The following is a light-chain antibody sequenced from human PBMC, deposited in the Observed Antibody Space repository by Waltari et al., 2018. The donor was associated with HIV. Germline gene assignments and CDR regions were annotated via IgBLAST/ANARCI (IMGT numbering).Light chain of an antibody. Sequence: QSVLTQPPSASGTPGQRVTISCSGSSPNLGRKKGSWYQPLPGPAPKLLIYRNNQRPSGVPDRFSGSKSGTSASLAISGLRSEDEADYYCAAWDDSLSGWVFGGGTKLTVL. CDR1: SPNLGRKK. V-gene: IGLV1-47*01. CDR3: AAWDDSLSGWV. CDR2: RNN. J-gene: IGLJ3*02.